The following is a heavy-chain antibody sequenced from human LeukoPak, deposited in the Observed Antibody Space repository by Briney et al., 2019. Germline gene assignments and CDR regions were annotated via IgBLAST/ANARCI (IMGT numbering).Heavy chain of an antibody. D-gene: IGHD2-8*01. Sequence: GGSLRLSCAASGFTVSSNYMSWVRQAPGKGLEWVSVIYSGGSTYYADSVKGRFTISRHNSKNTLYLQMNSLRAEDTAVYYCARDRANGHYYYYGMDVWGQGTTVTVSS. CDR1: GFTVSSNY. V-gene: IGHV3-53*04. CDR3: ARDRANGHYYYYGMDV. J-gene: IGHJ6*02. CDR2: IYSGGST.